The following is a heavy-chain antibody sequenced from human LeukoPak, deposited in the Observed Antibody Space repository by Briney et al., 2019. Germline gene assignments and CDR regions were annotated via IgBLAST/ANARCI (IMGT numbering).Heavy chain of an antibody. D-gene: IGHD3-9*01. J-gene: IGHJ5*02. CDR2: INHSGST. CDR3: AVKNYDILTGYLDWFDP. CDR1: GGSFSGYY. V-gene: IGHV4-34*01. Sequence: SETLSLTCAVYGGSFSGYYWSWIRQPPGKGLEWIGEINHSGSTNYNPSLKSRVTISVDTSKNQFSLKLSSVTAADTAVYYCAVKNYDILTGYLDWFDPWGQGTLVTVSS.